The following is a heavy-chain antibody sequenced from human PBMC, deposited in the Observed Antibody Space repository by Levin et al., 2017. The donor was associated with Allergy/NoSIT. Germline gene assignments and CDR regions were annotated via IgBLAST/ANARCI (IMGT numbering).Heavy chain of an antibody. D-gene: IGHD4-17*01. Sequence: ASVKVSCKASGGTFSSYTISWVRQAPGQGLEWMGRIIPILGIGNYAQKFQGRVTITADKSTSTVYMELSSLRSEDTAVYYCARDGAMGNGYGDYLRWGQGTLVTVSS. J-gene: IGHJ4*02. V-gene: IGHV1-69*04. CDR3: ARDGAMGNGYGDYLR. CDR1: GGTFSSYT. CDR2: IIPILGIG.